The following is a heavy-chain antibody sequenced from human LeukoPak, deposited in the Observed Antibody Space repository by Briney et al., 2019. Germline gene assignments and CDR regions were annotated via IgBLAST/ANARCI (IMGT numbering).Heavy chain of an antibody. CDR2: IYPSGST. D-gene: IGHD2-8*02. J-gene: IGHJ4*02. CDR3: ARGGPVTGGIDC. Sequence: PSETLSLTCTVSGVSISSYYWSWIRQPAGKGLEWIGRIYPSGSTNYNPSLKSRVTMSLDTSKNQFSLNLGSVTAADTAVYYCARGGPVTGGIDCWGQGTLVTVSS. CDR1: GVSISSYY. V-gene: IGHV4-4*07.